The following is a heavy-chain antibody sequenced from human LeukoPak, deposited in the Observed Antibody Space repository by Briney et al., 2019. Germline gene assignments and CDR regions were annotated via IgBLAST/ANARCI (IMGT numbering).Heavy chain of an antibody. CDR3: AELGITMIGGV. J-gene: IGHJ6*04. Sequence: PPGGSLRLSCAASGFTFSSYEMNWVRQAPGKVLEWVSYISSSGSTIYYADSVKGRFTISRDNAKNSLYLQMNSLRAEDTAVYYCAELGITMIGGVWGKGTTVTISS. CDR2: ISSSGSTI. V-gene: IGHV3-48*03. D-gene: IGHD3-10*02. CDR1: GFTFSSYE.